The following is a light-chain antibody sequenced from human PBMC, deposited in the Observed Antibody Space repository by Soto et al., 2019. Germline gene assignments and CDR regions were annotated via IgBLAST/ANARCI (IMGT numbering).Light chain of an antibody. CDR3: QQYGSSPKT. CDR2: GAS. J-gene: IGKJ1*01. CDR1: QSVSSSY. Sequence: PGERVTLSCRASQSVSSSYLTWYQQKPGQAPRLLIYGASSRATGIPDRFSGSGSGTDFTLTISRLEPEDFAVYYCQQYGSSPKTFGQGTKVDIK. V-gene: IGKV3-20*01.